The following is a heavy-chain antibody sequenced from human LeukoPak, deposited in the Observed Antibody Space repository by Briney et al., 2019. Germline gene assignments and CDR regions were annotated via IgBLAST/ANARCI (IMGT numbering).Heavy chain of an antibody. CDR1: GFTFSSYG. V-gene: IGHV3-30*03. Sequence: GGSLRLSCAASGFTFSSYGMHWVRQAPDKGLEWVAVISYDGSNKNYADSVKGRFTISRDNSKNTLYLQMNSLRAEDTAVYYCVRFLEWFLHDAFDIWGQGTMVTVSS. J-gene: IGHJ3*02. CDR2: ISYDGSNK. D-gene: IGHD3-3*01. CDR3: VRFLEWFLHDAFDI.